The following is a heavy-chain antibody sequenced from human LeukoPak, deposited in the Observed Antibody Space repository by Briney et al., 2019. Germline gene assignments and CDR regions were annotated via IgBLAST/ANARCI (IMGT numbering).Heavy chain of an antibody. CDR3: ERDGDGTQLQDWYMDV. CDR2: INPNSGGT. J-gene: IGHJ6*03. V-gene: IGHV1-2*06. D-gene: IGHD5-18*01. Sequence: ASVKVSCKASGYTFTGYYMHWVRQAPGQGLEWMGRINPNSGGTNYAQKFQGRVPMTRDTSISKAYMELSRLRSDDTAVYYCERDGDGTQLQDWYMDVWGKGTTVTVSS. CDR1: GYTFTGYY.